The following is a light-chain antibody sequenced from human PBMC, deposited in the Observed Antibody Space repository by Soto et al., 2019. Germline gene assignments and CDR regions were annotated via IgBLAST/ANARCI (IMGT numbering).Light chain of an antibody. V-gene: IGLV3-21*02. CDR1: NIGSKS. CDR2: DDT. CDR3: QVRETNTDHLV. J-gene: IGLJ3*02. Sequence: SHELTQAPSMSVAPGQTARITCGGNNIGSKSVHWYQQRPGQAPVVVIYDDTDRPSGIPERFSGSNSGNTATLTISGVEAGDEADYYCQVRETNTDHLVFGGGTKLTVL.